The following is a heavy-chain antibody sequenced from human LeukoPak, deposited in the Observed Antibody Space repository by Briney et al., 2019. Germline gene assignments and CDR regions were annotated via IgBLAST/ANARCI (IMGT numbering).Heavy chain of an antibody. CDR3: AGIGIGEWSTYYYYYMDV. V-gene: IGHV1-69*05. D-gene: IGHD3-3*01. Sequence: VASGNVSCKASGGTFSSYAISWVRQAPGQVLEWMGGIIPIFGTANYAQKLQGRVTITTDESTSTAYMELSSLRSEDTAVYYCAGIGIGEWSTYYYYYMDVWGKGTTVTVSS. CDR2: IIPIFGTA. CDR1: GGTFSSYA. J-gene: IGHJ6*03.